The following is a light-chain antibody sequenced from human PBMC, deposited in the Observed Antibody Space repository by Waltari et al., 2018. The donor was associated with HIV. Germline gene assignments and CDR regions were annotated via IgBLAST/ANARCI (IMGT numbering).Light chain of an antibody. Sequence: DTQMTQSPSSVSVTVGGAVSINCRASQNSGTTLAWYHLKSNKAPRLLIYEASRLDDGVPVRFRGLGSRSNFSLDITYLQPEDYGFYVFQQAKTLPHPFAGGTRV. V-gene: IGKV1-12*01. CDR1: QNSGTT. CDR3: QQAKTLPHP. J-gene: IGKJ4*01. CDR2: EAS.